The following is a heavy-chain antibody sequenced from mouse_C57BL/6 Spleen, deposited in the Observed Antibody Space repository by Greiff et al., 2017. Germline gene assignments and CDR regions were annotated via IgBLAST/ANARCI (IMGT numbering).Heavy chain of an antibody. Sequence: VQLQQSGPELVKPGASVKISCKASGYTFTDYYMNWVKQSHGKSLEWIGDINPNNGGTIYNQKFKGKATLTVDKSSSTAYMELRSLTSEDAAVYYCARGGSSGSYYFDDWGQGTTLTVSS. D-gene: IGHD3-2*02. J-gene: IGHJ2*01. CDR3: ARGGSSGSYYFDD. CDR2: INPNNGGT. CDR1: GYTFTDYY. V-gene: IGHV1-26*01.